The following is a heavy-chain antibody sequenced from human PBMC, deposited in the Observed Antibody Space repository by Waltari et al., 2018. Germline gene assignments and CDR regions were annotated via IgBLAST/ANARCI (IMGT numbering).Heavy chain of an antibody. D-gene: IGHD2-21*01. CDR1: GGTFSSYA. CDR2: IIPIFGTA. Sequence: QVQLVQSGAEVKKPGSSVKVSCKASGGTFSSYAISWVRQAPGQGLEWMGRIIPIFGTANYGQKFQGRVTITADKSTSTAYMELSSLISEDTAVYYCARRYCGGDCSRWKYGMDVWGQGTTVTVSS. V-gene: IGHV1-69*08. CDR3: ARRYCGGDCSRWKYGMDV. J-gene: IGHJ6*02.